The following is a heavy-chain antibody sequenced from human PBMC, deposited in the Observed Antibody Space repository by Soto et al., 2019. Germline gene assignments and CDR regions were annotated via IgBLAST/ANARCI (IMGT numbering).Heavy chain of an antibody. CDR2: ISYDGSNK. J-gene: IGHJ3*02. CDR1: GFTFSSYA. CDR3: ATEGGGHYDSTGYYSYAFDI. Sequence: GGSLRLSCAASGFTFSSYAMHWVRQAPGKGLEWVAVISYDGSNKYYADSVKGRFTISRDNSKNTLYLQMNSLRAEDTAVYYCATEGGGHYDSTGYYSYAFDIWGQGTMVTVSS. D-gene: IGHD3-22*01. V-gene: IGHV3-30-3*01.